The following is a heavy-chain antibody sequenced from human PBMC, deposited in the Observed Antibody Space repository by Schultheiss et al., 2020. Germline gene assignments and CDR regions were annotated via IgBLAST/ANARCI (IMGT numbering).Heavy chain of an antibody. J-gene: IGHJ4*02. CDR2: IRNRPNSDTT. CDR1: GFTFGNYA. CDR3: ARGTSGWPLDY. D-gene: IGHD6-19*01. Sequence: GESLKISCTASGFTFGNYAMSWFRQAPGKGLEWVGRIRNRPNSDTTEYAASVKGRFTISRDDSKNSLFLQMNSLKTEDTAVYYCARGTSGWPLDYWGQGTLVTVSS. V-gene: IGHV3-72*01.